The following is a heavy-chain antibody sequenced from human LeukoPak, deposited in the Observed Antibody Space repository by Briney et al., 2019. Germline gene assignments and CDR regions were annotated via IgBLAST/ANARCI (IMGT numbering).Heavy chain of an antibody. D-gene: IGHD3-22*01. CDR3: VKRGYDTRGYYGYSYY. Sequence: GGSLRLSCAASGFTFSTYAMSWVRQAPGKGLEWVSVISGSGGSTYYADSVEGRFTISRDNSKNTLYLQMHSLRVEDTATYYCVKRGYDTRGYYGYSYYWGPGTLVTVSS. CDR1: GFTFSTYA. V-gene: IGHV3-23*01. CDR2: ISGSGGST. J-gene: IGHJ4*01.